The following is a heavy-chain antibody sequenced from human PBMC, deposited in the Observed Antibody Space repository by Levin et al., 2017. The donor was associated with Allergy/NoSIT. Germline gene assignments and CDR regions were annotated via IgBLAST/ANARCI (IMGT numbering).Heavy chain of an antibody. V-gene: IGHV3-48*03. CDR2: ISSSGSTI. J-gene: IGHJ4*02. CDR1: GFTFSSYE. D-gene: IGHD6-6*01. CDR3: ASSDSSSSGYYFDY. Sequence: SCAASGFTFSSYEMNWVRQAPGKGLEWVSYISSSGSTIYYADSVKGRFTISRDNAKNSLYLQMNSLRAEDTAVYYCASSDSSSSGYYFDYWGQGTLVTVSS.